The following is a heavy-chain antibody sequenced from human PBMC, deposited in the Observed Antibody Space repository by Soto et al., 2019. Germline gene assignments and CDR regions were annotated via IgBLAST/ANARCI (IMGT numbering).Heavy chain of an antibody. J-gene: IGHJ6*02. CDR3: ARSRYYGSGSYRSMDV. CDR2: ISSSSSYI. CDR1: GFTFSSYS. Sequence: EVQLVESGGGLVKPGGSLRLSCAASGFTFSSYSMNWVRQAPGKGLEWVSSISSSSSYIYYAYSVKGRFTISRDNAKNSLYLQMNSLRAEDTAVYYCARSRYYGSGSYRSMDVWGQGTTVTVSS. D-gene: IGHD3-10*01. V-gene: IGHV3-21*01.